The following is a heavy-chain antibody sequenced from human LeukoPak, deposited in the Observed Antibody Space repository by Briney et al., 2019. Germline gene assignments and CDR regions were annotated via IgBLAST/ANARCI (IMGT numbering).Heavy chain of an antibody. D-gene: IGHD1-26*01. Sequence: ASVKVSCKASGYTFTGYYMHWVRQAPGQGLEWMGWMNPNSGNTGYAQKFQGRVTITRNTSISTAYMELSSLRSEDTAVYYCARAGTSTNNDYWGQGTLVTVSS. CDR2: MNPNSGNT. V-gene: IGHV1-8*03. CDR1: GYTFTGYY. J-gene: IGHJ4*02. CDR3: ARAGTSTNNDY.